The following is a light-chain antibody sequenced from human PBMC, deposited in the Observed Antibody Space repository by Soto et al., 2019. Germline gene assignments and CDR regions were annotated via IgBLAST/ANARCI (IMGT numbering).Light chain of an antibody. V-gene: IGKV1-39*01. CDR2: TAS. CDR3: QQSYSTPPT. CDR1: QSIRSY. Sequence: DIQMTQSPSSLSASVGDRVTITCRASQSIRSYLNWYQKKPGKAPDLLIYTASSLQSGVPSRFSGNGSGTDFTLTINSLQPEDFATYYCQQSYSTPPTFGQGTKVEIK. J-gene: IGKJ1*01.